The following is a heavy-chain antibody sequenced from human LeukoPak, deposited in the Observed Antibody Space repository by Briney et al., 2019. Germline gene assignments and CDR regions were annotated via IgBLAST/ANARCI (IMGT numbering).Heavy chain of an antibody. J-gene: IGHJ6*03. Sequence: SETLSLTCAVYGGSFSGYYWSRIRQPPGKGLEWIGYIYYSGSTNYNPSLKSRVTISVDTSKNQFSLKLSSVTAADTAVYYCARARYYYGSGREDYMDVWGKGTTVTVSS. CDR2: IYYSGST. V-gene: IGHV4-59*01. D-gene: IGHD3-10*01. CDR1: GGSFSGYY. CDR3: ARARYYYGSGREDYMDV.